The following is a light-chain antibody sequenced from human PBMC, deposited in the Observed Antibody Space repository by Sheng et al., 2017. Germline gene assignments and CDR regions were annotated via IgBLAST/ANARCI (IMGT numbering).Light chain of an antibody. Sequence: SYELNMLGSVSVSPGQTASITCSGDRLGDKSVSWYQQKAGQSPLLVMYEDSTRPSGIPERISGSKSENTATLTISGTQFMDEADYYCQVWDNRFLVFGGGTKLTVL. CDR1: RLGDKS. J-gene: IGLJ2*01. CDR3: QVWDNRFLV. V-gene: IGLV3-1*01. CDR2: EDS.